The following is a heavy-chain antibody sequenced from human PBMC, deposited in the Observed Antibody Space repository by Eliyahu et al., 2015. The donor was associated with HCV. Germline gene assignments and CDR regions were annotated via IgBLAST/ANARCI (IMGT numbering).Heavy chain of an antibody. CDR2: IWYDGSNK. CDR3: ARGIAAAGTGGLDY. D-gene: IGHD6-13*01. J-gene: IGHJ4*02. CDR1: GFTFSSYG. V-gene: IGHV3-33*01. Sequence: QVQLVESGGGVVQPGXSLRLSCAASGFTFSSYGMHWVRQAPGKGLEWVAVIWYDGSNKYYADSVKGRFTISRDNSKNTLYLQMNSLRAEDTAVYYCARGIAAAGTGGLDYWGQGTLVTVSS.